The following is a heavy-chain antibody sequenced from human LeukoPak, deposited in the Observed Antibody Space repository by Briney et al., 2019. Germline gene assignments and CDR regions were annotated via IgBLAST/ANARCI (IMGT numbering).Heavy chain of an antibody. V-gene: IGHV4-38-2*01. CDR2: VYHSGST. CDR3: ARNWYGSSWSEQIYYFDY. CDR1: GGSFGGYY. J-gene: IGHJ4*02. Sequence: SETLSLTCAVYGGSFGGYYWGWIRQPPGKGLQWIGSVYHSGSTYYNPSLKSRITISVDTSKNQFSLKLSSVTAADTAVYYCARNWYGSSWSEQIYYFDYWGQGTLVTVSS. D-gene: IGHD6-13*01.